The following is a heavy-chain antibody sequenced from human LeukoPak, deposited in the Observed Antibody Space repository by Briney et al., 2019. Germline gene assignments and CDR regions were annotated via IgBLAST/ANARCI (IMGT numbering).Heavy chain of an antibody. J-gene: IGHJ2*01. D-gene: IGHD4/OR15-4a*01. V-gene: IGHV3-13*04. CDR2: IGTAGDT. Sequence: GGSLRLSCAASGFTFSIYDMHWVRQVTGKGLEWVSAIGTAGDTYYAGSVKGRFTISRENARTSSYLQMNSLRAGDTAVYYCARVRALAGANWYFDLWGRGTLVTVSS. CDR3: ARVRALAGANWYFDL. CDR1: GFTFSIYD.